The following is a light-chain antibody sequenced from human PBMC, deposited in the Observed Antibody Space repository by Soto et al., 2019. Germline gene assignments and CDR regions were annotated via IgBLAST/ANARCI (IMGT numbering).Light chain of an antibody. J-gene: IGLJ3*02. V-gene: IGLV2-23*01. CDR2: EGS. Sequence: QSALTQPASVSGSPGQSITISCTGTSSDVGSYNVVSWYQQNPGKAPKLMIYEGSKRPSGVSNRFSGSKSGNTASLTISGLQAEDEAEYYCCSFAGSRMWVFGGGTKVTVL. CDR1: SSDVGSYNV. CDR3: CSFAGSRMWV.